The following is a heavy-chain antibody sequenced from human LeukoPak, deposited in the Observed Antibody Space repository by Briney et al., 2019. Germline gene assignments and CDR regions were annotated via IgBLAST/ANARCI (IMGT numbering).Heavy chain of an antibody. Sequence: PGGSLRLSCAASGFTFSSYGMYRVRQAPGKGLEWVSFIRYDGGNKYYADSVKGRFTVSRDNAKNSLYLQMNSLRAEDTAVYYCARDWGSTVTVWGQGTLVTASS. CDR1: GFTFSSYG. CDR2: IRYDGGNK. J-gene: IGHJ4*02. V-gene: IGHV3-30*02. CDR3: ARDWGSTVTV. D-gene: IGHD4-11*01.